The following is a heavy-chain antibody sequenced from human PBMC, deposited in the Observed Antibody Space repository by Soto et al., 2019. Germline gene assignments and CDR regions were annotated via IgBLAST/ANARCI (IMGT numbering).Heavy chain of an antibody. CDR1: GFTFSSYA. CDR3: ATLPLEDFDY. CDR2: ISYDGSNK. Sequence: QPGGSLRLSCAASGFTFSSYAMHWVRQAPGKGLEWVAVISYDGSNKYYADSVKGRFTISRDNSKNTLYLQMNSLRAEDTAVYYCATLPLEDFDYWGQGTLVTVSS. J-gene: IGHJ4*02. V-gene: IGHV3-30-3*01.